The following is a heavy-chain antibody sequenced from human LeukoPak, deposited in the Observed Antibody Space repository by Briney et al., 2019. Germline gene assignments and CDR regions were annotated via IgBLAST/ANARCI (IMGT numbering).Heavy chain of an antibody. CDR2: IYYSGST. Sequence: SETLSLTCTVSGGSISSSSYYWGWIRQPPGKGLEWIGSIYYSGSTYYNPSLKSRVTISVDTSKNQFSLKLSSVAAADTAVYHCARAVVRSFFDYWGQGTLVTVSS. CDR3: ARAVVRSFFDY. J-gene: IGHJ4*02. V-gene: IGHV4-39*01. CDR1: GGSISSSSYY. D-gene: IGHD2-8*01.